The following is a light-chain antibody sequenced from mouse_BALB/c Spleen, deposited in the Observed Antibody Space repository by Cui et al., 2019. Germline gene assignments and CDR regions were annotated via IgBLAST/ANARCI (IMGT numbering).Light chain of an antibody. CDR1: SSISSNY. CDR3: QQGSSIPLT. CDR2: GTT. Sequence: EIVPTQSPTTMAASPGEKITTTCSASSSISSNYLHWYQQRAGVSPKLLIYGTTNLGCGVPSRFSGSASGTSYSLTICAMGAEDVATYYCQQGSSIPLTFGAGTKLELK. V-gene: IGKV4-91*01. J-gene: IGKJ5*01.